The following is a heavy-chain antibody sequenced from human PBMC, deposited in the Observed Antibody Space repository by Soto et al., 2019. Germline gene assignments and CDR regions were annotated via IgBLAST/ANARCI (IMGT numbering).Heavy chain of an antibody. D-gene: IGHD4-17*01. J-gene: IGHJ4*02. CDR3: ARGATVTKYDY. Sequence: QVQLQESGPGLVKPSETLSLTCTVSGVSVSSGSFYWAWIRQPPGKGLEWIGFGPYSGTTNYKPSLKSQVTISVDTSRSQISLKVSSLTAEDTAVYYCARGATVTKYDYWGQGTLVTVSS. CDR1: GVSVSSGSFY. V-gene: IGHV4-61*01. CDR2: GPYSGTT.